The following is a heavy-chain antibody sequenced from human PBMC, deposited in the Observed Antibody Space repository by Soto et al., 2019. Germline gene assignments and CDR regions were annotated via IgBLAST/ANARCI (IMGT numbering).Heavy chain of an antibody. Sequence: SSVKVSCKASGGTFSSYAISWVRQAPGQGLERMGGIIPIFGTANYAQKFQGRVTITADKSSCTAYMDLSSLRSEVTSVYYCARGDSGSYNRGNGWPFDDWG. CDR1: GGTFSSYA. CDR2: IIPIFGTA. D-gene: IGHD1-26*01. CDR3: ARGDSGSYNRGNGWPFDD. J-gene: IGHJ4*01. V-gene: IGHV1-69*06.